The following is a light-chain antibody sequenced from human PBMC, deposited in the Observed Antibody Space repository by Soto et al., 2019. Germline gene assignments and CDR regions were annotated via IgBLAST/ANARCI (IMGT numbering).Light chain of an antibody. V-gene: IGKV1-33*01. CDR2: GAS. CDR3: QHYDNLPPFT. CDR1: QDIRTS. J-gene: IGKJ3*01. Sequence: DLQMTQSPSSLSASVGARVSITCQASQDIRTSLSWFQQKAGRAPKLLIYGASNLETGVPSRFRGSGSGRDFTFTISSLQPEDIATYYCQHYDNLPPFTFGPGTKVDIK.